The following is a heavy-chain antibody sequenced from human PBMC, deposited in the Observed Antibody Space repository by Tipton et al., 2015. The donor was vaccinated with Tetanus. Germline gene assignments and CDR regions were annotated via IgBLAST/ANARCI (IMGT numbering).Heavy chain of an antibody. CDR1: GGSISSYF. CDR2: IYYSGST. Sequence: LSCTVSGGSISSYFWSWIRQPPGKGLEWIGYIYYSGSTNYNPSLKSRVTISVDTSKNQFSLKLSSVTAADTAVYYCARLGYDILTGYHYDPWGQGTLVTVSS. V-gene: IGHV4-59*08. D-gene: IGHD3-9*01. CDR3: ARLGYDILTGYHYDP. J-gene: IGHJ5*02.